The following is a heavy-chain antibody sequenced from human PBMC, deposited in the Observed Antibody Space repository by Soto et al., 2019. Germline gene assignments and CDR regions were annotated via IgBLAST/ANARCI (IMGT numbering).Heavy chain of an antibody. V-gene: IGHV3-7*04. J-gene: IGHJ6*02. CDR1: GFTFSSYW. Sequence: PGGSLRLSCAASGFTFSSYWMSWVSQAPGKGLEWVANIKQDGSEKYYVDSVKGRFTISRDNAKNSLYLQMNSLRAEDTAVYYCARFYYDSSGYLPSPYYYYYGMDVWGQGTTVTVSS. CDR3: ARFYYDSSGYLPSPYYYYYGMDV. CDR2: IKQDGSEK. D-gene: IGHD3-22*01.